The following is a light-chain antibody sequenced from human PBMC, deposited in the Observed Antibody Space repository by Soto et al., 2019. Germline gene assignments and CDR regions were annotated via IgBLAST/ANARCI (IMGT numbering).Light chain of an antibody. V-gene: IGLV2-8*01. CDR3: SSYAGNNNLV. CDR1: SSDVGGYNY. J-gene: IGLJ2*01. Sequence: QSVLTQPPSASGSPGQSVTISCTGTSSDVGGYNYVSWYQQHPGQAPKLMIYEVSQRPSGVPDRFSGSKSGNTASLTVSGLQAEDEADYYCSSYAGNNNLVFGGGTKLTVL. CDR2: EVS.